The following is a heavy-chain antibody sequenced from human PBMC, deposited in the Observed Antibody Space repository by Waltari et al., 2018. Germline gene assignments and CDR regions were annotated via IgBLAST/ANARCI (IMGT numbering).Heavy chain of an antibody. D-gene: IGHD5-12*01. V-gene: IGHV4-39*01. CDR2: VSYMEPT. Sequence: QLQLQESGPRLVRPSETLSLICRVSGVSITSNRHYCAWIRQSPGQGLAWIGTVSYMEPTYISPSRKSRVSVSRDTSKNQVSLILGSVTAADMAVYYCATYIGASVGTAAFDVWGQGTMVTVSS. CDR3: ATYIGASVGTAAFDV. CDR1: GVSITSNRHY. J-gene: IGHJ3*01.